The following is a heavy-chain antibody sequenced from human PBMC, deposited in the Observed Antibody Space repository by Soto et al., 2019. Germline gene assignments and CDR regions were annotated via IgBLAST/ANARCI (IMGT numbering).Heavy chain of an antibody. CDR1: GYTFTSYY. D-gene: IGHD6-13*01. J-gene: IGHJ5*02. Sequence: ASVKVSCKASGYTFTSYYMHWVRQAPGQGLEWMGIINPSGGSTSYAQKFQGRVTMTRDTSTSTVYMELSSLRSEDTAVYYCARVTGQPSLAGWFVPWGQGTLVTVSS. CDR2: INPSGGST. CDR3: ARVTGQPSLAGWFVP. V-gene: IGHV1-46*01.